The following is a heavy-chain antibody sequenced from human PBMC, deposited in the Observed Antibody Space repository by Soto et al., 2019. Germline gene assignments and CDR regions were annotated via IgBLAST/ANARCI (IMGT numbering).Heavy chain of an antibody. CDR3: ARGRYSSSSWFDP. CDR2: IYYSGST. Sequence: SETLSLTCTVSGGSISSYYWSWIRQPPGKGLEWIGYIYYSGSTNYNPSLKSRVTISVDTSKNQFSLKLSSVTAADTAVYYCARGRYSSSSWFDPWGQGTLVTSPQ. J-gene: IGHJ5*02. CDR1: GGSISSYY. V-gene: IGHV4-59*01. D-gene: IGHD6-6*01.